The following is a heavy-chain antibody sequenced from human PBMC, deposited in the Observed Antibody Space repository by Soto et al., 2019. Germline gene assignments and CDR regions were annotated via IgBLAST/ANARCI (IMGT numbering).Heavy chain of an antibody. V-gene: IGHV4-4*02. CDR3: ARRTWGMDV. Sequence: QVQLQESGPGLVKPSGTLSLTCAASSGSIGTTNWWSWVRQTPGKGLEWIGEIFHSGNTYYNPSLASRVTISVDTSKNQFSLNLRSVTAADTAVYYCARRTWGMDVWGQGTTVTVSS. J-gene: IGHJ6*02. CDR1: SGSIGTTNW. CDR2: IFHSGNT. D-gene: IGHD2-8*01.